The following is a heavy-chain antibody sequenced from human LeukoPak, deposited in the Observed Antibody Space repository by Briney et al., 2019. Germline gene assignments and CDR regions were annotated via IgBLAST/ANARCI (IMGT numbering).Heavy chain of an antibody. J-gene: IGHJ4*02. CDR3: ARDKTRDGYNYYFDY. Sequence: ASVKVSCTVSGSSLTELSLYWVRQAPGKGLEWMGGFDVIDGETFYAQKFQGRVTMTEDSSADTAYMELRSLRSDDTAVYYCARDKTRDGYNYYFDYWGQGTLVTVSS. V-gene: IGHV1-24*01. CDR1: GSSLTELS. CDR2: FDVIDGET. D-gene: IGHD5-24*01.